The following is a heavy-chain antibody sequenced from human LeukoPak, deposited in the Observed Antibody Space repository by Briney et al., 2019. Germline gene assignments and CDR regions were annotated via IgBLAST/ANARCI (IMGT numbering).Heavy chain of an antibody. J-gene: IGHJ4*02. CDR1: GGTFSRYA. CDR2: VNPSGGST. CDR3: ARGGRMTTVVTYYFDY. Sequence: GASVKVSCKASGGTFSRYAISWLRQAPGQGLEWMGIVNPSGGSTTYAQEFQGRVTMTRDTSTSTVYMDLSSLRSDDTAVYFCARGGRMTTVVTYYFDYWGQGTLVTVSS. D-gene: IGHD4-23*01. V-gene: IGHV1-46*01.